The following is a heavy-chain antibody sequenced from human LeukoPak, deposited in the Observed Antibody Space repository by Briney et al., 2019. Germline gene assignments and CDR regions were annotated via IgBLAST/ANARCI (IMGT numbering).Heavy chain of an antibody. D-gene: IGHD3-9*01. CDR1: GYTLTGYY. CDR2: INPNSGGS. V-gene: IGHV1-2*02. J-gene: IGHJ6*03. CDR3: ARDLTKEYYYYYYMDV. Sequence: ASVKVSCKASGYTLTGYYMHWVRQAPGQGLEWMGWINPNSGGSNYAQKFQGRVTMTRDTSISTAYMELSRLRSDDTAVYYCARDLTKEYYYYYYMDVWGKGTTVTVSS.